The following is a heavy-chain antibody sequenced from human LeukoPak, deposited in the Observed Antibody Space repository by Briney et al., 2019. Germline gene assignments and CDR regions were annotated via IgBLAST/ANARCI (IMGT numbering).Heavy chain of an antibody. CDR3: AKRGVRGVISPSHYFDY. CDR2: ISYDGSNK. D-gene: IGHD3-10*01. V-gene: IGHV3-30*18. Sequence: PGGSLRLSCAASGFTFSSYGMHWVRQAPGKGLEWVAVISYDGSNKYYADSVKGRFTISRDNSKNTLYLQMNSLRAEDTAVYYCAKRGVRGVISPSHYFDYWGQGTLVTVSS. CDR1: GFTFSSYG. J-gene: IGHJ4*02.